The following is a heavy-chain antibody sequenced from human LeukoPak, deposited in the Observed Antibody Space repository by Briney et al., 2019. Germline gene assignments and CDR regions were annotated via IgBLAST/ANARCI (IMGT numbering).Heavy chain of an antibody. V-gene: IGHV4-4*09. Sequence: SETLSLTCTVSGDSINNNYWTWVRQPPGKGLECTGYIFSSGSTNYNPSLKSRVTMSVDTSKNQFSLNLNSVTASDTAVYYCARWARYAMEVWGHGTTVTVSS. CDR3: ARWARYAMEV. J-gene: IGHJ6*02. D-gene: IGHD4-23*01. CDR2: IFSSGST. CDR1: GDSINNNY.